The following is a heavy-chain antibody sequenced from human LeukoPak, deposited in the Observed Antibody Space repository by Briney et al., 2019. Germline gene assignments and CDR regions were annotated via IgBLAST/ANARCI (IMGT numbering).Heavy chain of an antibody. J-gene: IGHJ3*02. V-gene: IGHV3-30*04. D-gene: IGHD2-15*01. CDR1: GFTFSSYA. CDR3: AKAPRYCSGGSCWASAFDI. CDR2: ISYDGSNK. Sequence: PGRSLRLSCAAFGFTFSSYAMHWVRQAPGKELEWVAVISYDGSNKYYADSVKGRFTISRDNSKNTLYLQMNSLRAEDTAVYYCAKAPRYCSGGSCWASAFDIWGQGTMVTVSS.